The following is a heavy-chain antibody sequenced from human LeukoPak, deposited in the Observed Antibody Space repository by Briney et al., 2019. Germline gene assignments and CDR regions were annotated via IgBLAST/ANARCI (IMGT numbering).Heavy chain of an antibody. Sequence: GGSLRLSCAASGFTFSSYWMHWVRQAPGKGLVWVSRINTDGSSTSYADSVKGRFTISRDNAKNTLYLQMNSLRAEDTAVYYCAREYPPYDYVWGSYRRYYFDYWGQGTLVTVSS. V-gene: IGHV3-74*01. CDR1: GFTFSSYW. CDR2: INTDGSST. D-gene: IGHD3-16*02. J-gene: IGHJ4*02. CDR3: AREYPPYDYVWGSYRRYYFDY.